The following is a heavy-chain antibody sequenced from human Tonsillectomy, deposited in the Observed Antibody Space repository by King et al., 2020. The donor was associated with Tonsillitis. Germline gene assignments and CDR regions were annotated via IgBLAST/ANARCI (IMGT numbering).Heavy chain of an antibody. J-gene: IGHJ2*01. CDR1: GGSISSGSYY. V-gene: IGHV4-61*02. Sequence: QLQESGPGLVKPSQTLTLTCTVSGGSISSGSYYWTWIRQPAGKGLEWIGRIYTSGSTNYNPSLKSRVTISVDTSKNQFSLKLSSVTAADTAVYYCARERSVPYWYFDLWGRGTLVTVSS. CDR3: ARERSVPYWYFDL. CDR2: IYTSGST.